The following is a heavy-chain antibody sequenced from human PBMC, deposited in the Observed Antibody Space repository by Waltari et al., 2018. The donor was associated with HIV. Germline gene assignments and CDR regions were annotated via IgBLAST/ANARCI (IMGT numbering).Heavy chain of an antibody. CDR2: ISSSSSTI. Sequence: EVQLVESGGGLVQAGGSLRISCAASGFTFSEYSMNWARQARGKGLEWVSYISSSSSTIYYADSVKGRFTISRDNAKNSLYLQMNSLRAEDTAVYYCARDPVYSGSSLVYYFDYWGQGTLVTVSS. J-gene: IGHJ4*02. CDR1: GFTFSEYS. V-gene: IGHV3-48*01. CDR3: ARDPVYSGSSLVYYFDY. D-gene: IGHD6-6*01.